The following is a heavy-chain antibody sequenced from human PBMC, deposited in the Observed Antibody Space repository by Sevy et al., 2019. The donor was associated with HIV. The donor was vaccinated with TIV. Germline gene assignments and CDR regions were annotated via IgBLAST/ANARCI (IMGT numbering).Heavy chain of an antibody. CDR3: ARDRSEGLLWFSELPDY. D-gene: IGHD3-10*01. CDR1: GYTFTGYY. V-gene: IGHV1-2*06. Sequence: ASVKVSCKASGYTFTGYYMHWVRQAPGQGLEWMGRINPNSGGTNYAQKFQGRVTMTRDTSISTAYMELSRLRSDDTAVYYCARDRSEGLLWFSELPDYWGQGTLVTVSS. CDR2: INPNSGGT. J-gene: IGHJ4*02.